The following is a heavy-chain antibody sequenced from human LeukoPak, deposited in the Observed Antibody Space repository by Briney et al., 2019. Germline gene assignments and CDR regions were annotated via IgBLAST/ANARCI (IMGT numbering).Heavy chain of an antibody. Sequence: GRSLRLSCAASGFTFSSYGMHWVRQAPGKGLEWVAVIFSDGYTKYYAASVKDRFTISRDNSKNTLYLHMNSLIPGDTGVYYCARASGPFDFWGQGTLLTVSS. CDR3: ARASGPFDF. CDR1: GFTFSSYG. CDR2: IFSDGYTK. V-gene: IGHV3-33*01. D-gene: IGHD3-10*01. J-gene: IGHJ4*02.